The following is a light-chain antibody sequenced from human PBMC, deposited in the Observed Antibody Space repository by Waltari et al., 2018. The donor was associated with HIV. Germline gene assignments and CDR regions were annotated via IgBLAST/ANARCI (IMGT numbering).Light chain of an antibody. CDR1: QSISVW. Sequence: DIQMTQSPSTLSASIGDRVTITCRASQSISVWLAWYQPKPGKAPNLLIYEASNLESGVPSRFSGTGSGIEFTLTISSLQPDDSENFYCQQYDTFPWTFGQGTKVGIK. J-gene: IGKJ1*01. V-gene: IGKV1-5*03. CDR2: EAS. CDR3: QQYDTFPWT.